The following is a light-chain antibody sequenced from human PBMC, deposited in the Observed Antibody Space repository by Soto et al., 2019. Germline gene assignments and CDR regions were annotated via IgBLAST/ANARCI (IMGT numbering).Light chain of an antibody. Sequence: EIVLTQSPGTLSLSPGERATLSCRASQSVSSSYLAWYQQKPGQAPRLLIYTASSRASGIPDRLSGSGSGTDFTRTSSRLEPEDFAVYYCRQYGSSPLTFGEGTKVEI. CDR1: QSVSSSY. CDR3: RQYGSSPLT. J-gene: IGKJ1*01. CDR2: TAS. V-gene: IGKV3-20*01.